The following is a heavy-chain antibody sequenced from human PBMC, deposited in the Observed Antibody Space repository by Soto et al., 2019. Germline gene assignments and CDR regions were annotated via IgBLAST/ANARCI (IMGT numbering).Heavy chain of an antibody. CDR3: ARSSSSWYGLYYYGMDV. V-gene: IGHV2-70*01. Sequence: SGPTLVNPTQTITLTCTFSWFSLSTSGMCVSWIRQPPGKALEWLALIDWDDDKYYSTSLKTRLTISKDTSKNQVVLTMTNMDPVDTATYYCARSSSSWYGLYYYGMDVWGQGTTVTVSS. J-gene: IGHJ6*02. CDR2: IDWDDDK. D-gene: IGHD6-13*01. CDR1: WFSLSTSGMC.